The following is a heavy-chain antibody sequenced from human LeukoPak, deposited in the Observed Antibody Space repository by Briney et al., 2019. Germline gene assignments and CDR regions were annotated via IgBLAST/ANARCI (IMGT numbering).Heavy chain of an antibody. V-gene: IGHV3-21*04. D-gene: IGHD2-2*01. J-gene: IGHJ5*02. CDR1: GFTFSSYS. CDR2: ISGSSSYI. Sequence: GGSLRLSCAASGFTFSSYSMNWVRQAPGKGLEWVSSISGSSSYIYYADSVKGRFTISRDNAKNSVYLQMNSLRAEDTAVYYCARDAVPAAISFDPWGQGTLVTVSS. CDR3: ARDAVPAAISFDP.